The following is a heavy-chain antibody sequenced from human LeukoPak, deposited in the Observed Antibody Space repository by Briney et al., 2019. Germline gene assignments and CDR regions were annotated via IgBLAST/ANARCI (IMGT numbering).Heavy chain of an antibody. J-gene: IGHJ4*02. D-gene: IGHD3-22*01. CDR3: ARGVVVITPRD. CDR1: GGSISSDY. Sequence: TSETLSLTCPVSGGSISSDYWSWVRQSPGKGLEWIGYIYYSGTTNYSPSPKGRVTISVDTSRNQFSLKLSSVTAADTAVYYCARGVVVITPRDWGQGTLVTVSS. CDR2: IYYSGTT. V-gene: IGHV4-59*01.